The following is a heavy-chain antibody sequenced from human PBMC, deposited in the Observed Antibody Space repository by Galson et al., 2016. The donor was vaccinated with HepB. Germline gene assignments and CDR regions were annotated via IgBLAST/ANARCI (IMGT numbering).Heavy chain of an antibody. CDR2: ITWDSRSI. J-gene: IGHJ4*02. D-gene: IGHD3-10*01. CDR3: AKDRSYASGSYNGGDFHY. V-gene: IGHV3-9*01. CDR1: GFNFDDFA. Sequence: SLRLSCAGSGFNFDDFAMHWVRQSPEKGLEWVAGITWDSRSIGYGDSVKGRFIISRDNAKNPLYLEMNSLSVEDTAFYYCAKDRSYASGSYNGGDFHYWGQGTLVPVSS.